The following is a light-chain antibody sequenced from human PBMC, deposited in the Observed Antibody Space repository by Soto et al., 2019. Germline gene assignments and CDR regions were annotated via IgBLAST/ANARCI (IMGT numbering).Light chain of an antibody. V-gene: IGKV3-15*01. Sequence: EIVMTQSPATLSVSPGARATLSSRASQSVSSNLAWYQQKPGQAPRLLIYGASTRATGIPASFSGSGSGTEFTLTISSLQSEDFAVYYCQQYDNWPRTFGQGTKVEIK. CDR2: GAS. CDR3: QQYDNWPRT. CDR1: QSVSSN. J-gene: IGKJ1*01.